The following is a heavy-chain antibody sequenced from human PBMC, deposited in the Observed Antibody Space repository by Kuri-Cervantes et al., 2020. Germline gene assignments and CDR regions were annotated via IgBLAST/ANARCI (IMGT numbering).Heavy chain of an antibody. Sequence: GESLKISCAASGFTFSSYGMHWVRQAPGKGLEWMAVISYDGSNKYYADSVKGRFTISRDNSKNTLYLQMNSLRAENTAVYYCARVRLVRVVWGNFDYWGQGTLVTVSS. J-gene: IGHJ4*02. CDR1: GFTFSSYG. V-gene: IGHV3-30*03. D-gene: IGHD6-19*01. CDR3: ARVRLVRVVWGNFDY. CDR2: ISYDGSNK.